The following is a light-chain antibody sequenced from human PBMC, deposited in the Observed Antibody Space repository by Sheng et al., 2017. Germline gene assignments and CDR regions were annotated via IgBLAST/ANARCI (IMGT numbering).Light chain of an antibody. Sequence: EIVMTQSPATLSVSPGERATLSCRASQSVTSNLAWYQHKPGQAPRLLIHGASTRATGLPARFSGSGSGTEFTLTISSLQSEDFAIYYCQQYNNWPPTWTFGQGTKVETK. CDR1: QSVTSN. V-gene: IGKV3-15*01. CDR2: GAS. CDR3: QQYNNWPPTWT. J-gene: IGKJ1*01.